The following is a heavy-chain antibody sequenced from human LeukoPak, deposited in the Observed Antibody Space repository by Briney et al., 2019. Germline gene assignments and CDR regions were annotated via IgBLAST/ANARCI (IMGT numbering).Heavy chain of an antibody. D-gene: IGHD3-9*01. CDR1: GFTFSSYS. CDR2: ISSSSTI. Sequence: GGSLRLSCAASGFTFSSYSMNWVRQAPGKGLEWVSYISSSSTIYYADSVKGRFTISRDNAKNSLYLQMNSLRAEDTAVYYCARDQGLSGYPYWGQGTLVTVSS. V-gene: IGHV3-48*01. J-gene: IGHJ4*02. CDR3: ARDQGLSGYPY.